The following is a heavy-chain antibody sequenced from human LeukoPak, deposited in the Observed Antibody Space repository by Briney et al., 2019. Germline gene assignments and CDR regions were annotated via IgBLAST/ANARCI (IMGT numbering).Heavy chain of an antibody. CDR3: AKSAQQSGSGSYRDF. CDR1: GFTFSSYA. Sequence: PGGSLRLSCAASGFTFSSYAMSWVRQAPGKGLEWVSTISSAGGSIHYADSVKGRFTISRDNSKNTLYLQMNSLRAEDTAVYFCAKSAQQSGSGSYRDFWGQGTLVTVSS. J-gene: IGHJ4*02. D-gene: IGHD3-10*01. CDR2: ISSAGGSI. V-gene: IGHV3-23*01.